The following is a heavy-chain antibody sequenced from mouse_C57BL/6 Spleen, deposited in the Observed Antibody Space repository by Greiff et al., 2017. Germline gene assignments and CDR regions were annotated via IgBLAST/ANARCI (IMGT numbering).Heavy chain of an antibody. CDR2: IDPETGGT. CDR3: TRSTSRRSWFAY. V-gene: IGHV1-15*01. J-gene: IGHJ3*01. Sequence: QVQLKQSGAELVRPGASVTLSCKASGYTFTDYEMHWVKQTPVHGLEWIGAIDPETGGTAYNQKFKGKAILTADKSSSTAYMELRSLTSEDSAVYYCTRSTSRRSWFAYWGQGTLVTVSA. D-gene: IGHD3-3*01. CDR1: GYTFTDYE.